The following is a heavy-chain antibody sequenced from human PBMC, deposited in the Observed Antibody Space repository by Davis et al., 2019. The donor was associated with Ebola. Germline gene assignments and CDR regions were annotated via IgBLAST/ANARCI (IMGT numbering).Heavy chain of an antibody. D-gene: IGHD2-2*01. V-gene: IGHV3-73*01. Sequence: GESLKISCAASGFTFSGSAMHWVRQASGKGLEWVGRIRSKANSYATAYAASVKGRFTISRDDSKNTAYLQMNSLKTEDTAVYYCTSLPYCSSTSCSPDYWGQGTLVTVSS. CDR2: IRSKANSYAT. J-gene: IGHJ4*02. CDR1: GFTFSGSA. CDR3: TSLPYCSSTSCSPDY.